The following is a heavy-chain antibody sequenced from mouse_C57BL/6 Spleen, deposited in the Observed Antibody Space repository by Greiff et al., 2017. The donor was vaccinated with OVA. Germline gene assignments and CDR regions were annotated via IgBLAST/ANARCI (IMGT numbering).Heavy chain of an antibody. CDR3: AGAYYDYSFAY. V-gene: IGHV1-26*01. D-gene: IGHD2-4*01. CDR2: INPNNGGT. CDR1: GYTFTDYY. Sequence: VQLQQSGPELVKPGASVKISCKASGYTFTDYYMNWVKQSHGKSLEWIGDINPNNGGTSYNQKFKGKATLTVDKSSSTAYMELRSLTSEDSAVYYCAGAYYDYSFAYWGQGTLVTVSA. J-gene: IGHJ3*01.